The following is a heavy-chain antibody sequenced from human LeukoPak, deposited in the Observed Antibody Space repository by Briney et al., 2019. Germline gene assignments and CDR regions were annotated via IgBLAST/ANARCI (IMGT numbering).Heavy chain of an antibody. CDR3: ARGVATNRYYFDY. V-gene: IGHV1-3*01. D-gene: IGHD5-12*01. Sequence: ASVTVSCKASGYTFTSYAMHWVRQAPGQRLEWMGWINAGNGNTKYSQKFQGRVTITRDTSASTAYMELSSLRSEDTAVYSCARGVATNRYYFDYWGQGTLVTVSS. CDR2: INAGNGNT. J-gene: IGHJ4*02. CDR1: GYTFTSYA.